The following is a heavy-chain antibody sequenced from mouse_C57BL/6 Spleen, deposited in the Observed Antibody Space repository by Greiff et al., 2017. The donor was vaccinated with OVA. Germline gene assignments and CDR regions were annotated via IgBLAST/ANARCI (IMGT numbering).Heavy chain of an antibody. CDR1: GFTFSDYG. CDR3: ARHPYYSNYESDYAMDY. Sequence: EVKVVESGGGLVQPGGSLKLSCAASGFTFSDYGMAWVRQAPRKGPEWVAFISNLAYSIYYADTVTGRFTISRENAKNTLYLEMSSLRSEDTAMYYCARHPYYSNYESDYAMDYWGQGTSVTVSS. CDR2: ISNLAYSI. D-gene: IGHD2-5*01. V-gene: IGHV5-15*01. J-gene: IGHJ4*01.